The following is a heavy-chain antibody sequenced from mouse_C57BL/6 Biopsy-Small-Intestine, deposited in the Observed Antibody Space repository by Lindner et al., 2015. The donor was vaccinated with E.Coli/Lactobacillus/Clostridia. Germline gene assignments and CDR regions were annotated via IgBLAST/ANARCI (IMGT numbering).Heavy chain of an antibody. CDR2: ISSGSSTI. J-gene: IGHJ3*01. Sequence: VQLQESGGGLVKPGGSRKLSCAASGFTFSDYGMHWVRQAPEKGLEWVAYISSGSSTIYYADTVKGRFTISRDNAKNTLFLQMTSLRSEDTAMYYCARDDYDLAWFAYWGQGTLVTVSA. CDR3: ARDDYDLAWFAY. CDR1: GFTFSDYG. V-gene: IGHV5-17*01. D-gene: IGHD2-4*01.